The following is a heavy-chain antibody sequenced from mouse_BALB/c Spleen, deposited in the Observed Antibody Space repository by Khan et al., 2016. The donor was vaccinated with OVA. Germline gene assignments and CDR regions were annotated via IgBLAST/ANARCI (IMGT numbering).Heavy chain of an antibody. V-gene: IGHV2-9*02. CDR1: GFSLTSYG. CDR3: ARNYDNFVGYFDV. J-gene: IGHJ1*01. D-gene: IGHD2-1*01. CDR2: IRTGGST. Sequence: QVQLKESGPGLVAPSQSLSITCTVSGFSLTSYGVHWVRQPPGKGLESLGVIRTGGSTNYNSSLMSSLSISKDNSKSQVFFKMNSLHTDDTAMYYCARNYDNFVGYFDVWGAGTTVTVSS.